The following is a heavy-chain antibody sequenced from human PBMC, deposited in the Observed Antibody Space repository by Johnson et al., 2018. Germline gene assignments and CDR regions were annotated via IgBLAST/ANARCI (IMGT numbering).Heavy chain of an antibody. J-gene: IGHJ3*02. CDR1: GFTFSSYS. CDR3: ARVGITMIVVGAFDI. V-gene: IGHV3-30-3*01. Sequence: QVQLVESGGGVVRPGGSLRLSCAASGFTFSSYSMHWVRQAPGKGLEWVAVISYDGRNKYYADSVKVRLIISRDSYKNTLYLQINSLRAEDTDVYYWARVGITMIVVGAFDIWGQGTMVTVSS. D-gene: IGHD3-22*01. CDR2: ISYDGRNK.